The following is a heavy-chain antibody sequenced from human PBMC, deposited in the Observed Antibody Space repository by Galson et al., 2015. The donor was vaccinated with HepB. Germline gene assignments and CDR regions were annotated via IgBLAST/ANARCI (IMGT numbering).Heavy chain of an antibody. J-gene: IGHJ3*02. D-gene: IGHD4-17*01. V-gene: IGHV3-7*01. CDR2: IKQDGSEK. CDR3: ARAIYGDWGSDAFDI. CDR1: GFTFSSYW. Sequence: SLRLSCAASGFTFSSYWMNCVRQAPGKGLEWVANIKQDGSEKHYVDSVKGRFTISRDNVKNSLYLQMSSLRAEDTAVYYCARAIYGDWGSDAFDIWGQGTMVTVSS.